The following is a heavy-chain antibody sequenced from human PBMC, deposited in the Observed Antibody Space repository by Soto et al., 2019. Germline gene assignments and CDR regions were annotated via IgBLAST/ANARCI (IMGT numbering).Heavy chain of an antibody. Sequence: SETLSLTCAVYGGTFSGYFWTWIRQSPGKGLEWIGEINHSGSASYNPSLKSRVTISADTSKNQISLNLTSVTAADTAVYFCATRGFVGAHYWGQGTLVTVSS. V-gene: IGHV4-34*08. CDR2: INHSGSA. CDR3: ATRGFVGAHY. D-gene: IGHD3-10*01. CDR1: GGTFSGYF. J-gene: IGHJ4*02.